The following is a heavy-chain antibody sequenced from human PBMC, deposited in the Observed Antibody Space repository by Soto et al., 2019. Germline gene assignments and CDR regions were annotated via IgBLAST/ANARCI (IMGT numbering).Heavy chain of an antibody. J-gene: IGHJ4*02. D-gene: IGHD3-3*01. Sequence: PSETLSLTCTVSGGSISSNYWGWIRQPPGNGLEWIGNIYYSGSTNYNPSLKSRVTISVDTSKKQFSLKLSSVTAADTAVYYCARGVRFLELFSENYCDYWSQGSLVTVS. CDR1: GGSISSNY. CDR2: IYYSGST. V-gene: IGHV4-59*01. CDR3: ARGVRFLELFSENYCDY.